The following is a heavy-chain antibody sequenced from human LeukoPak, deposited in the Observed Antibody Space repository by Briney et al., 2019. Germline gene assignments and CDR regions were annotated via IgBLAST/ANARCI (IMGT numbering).Heavy chain of an antibody. J-gene: IGHJ5*02. CDR1: GFTFTSSA. V-gene: IGHV1-58*02. Sequence: ASVKVSCKASGFTFTSSAMQWVRQARGQRLEWIGWIVVGSGNTNYAQKFQERVTITRDMSTSTAYMELSSLRSEDTAVYYCANLAAAGTAVYWFDPWGQGTLVTVSS. CDR2: IVVGSGNT. D-gene: IGHD6-13*01. CDR3: ANLAAAGTAVYWFDP.